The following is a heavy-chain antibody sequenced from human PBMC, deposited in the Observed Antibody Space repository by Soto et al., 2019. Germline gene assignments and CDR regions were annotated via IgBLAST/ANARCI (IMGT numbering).Heavy chain of an antibody. CDR1: GGTFISYA. J-gene: IGHJ4*02. D-gene: IGHD3-9*01. CDR2: IIPIFGTA. CDR3: ARAGNYDILTGPNDY. Sequence: SVKVSCKASGGTFISYAISWVRQAPGQGLEWMGGIIPIFGTANYAQNFQGRVTITADESTSTAYMGLSSLRSEDTAVYYCARAGNYDILTGPNDYWGQGTLVTVSS. V-gene: IGHV1-69*13.